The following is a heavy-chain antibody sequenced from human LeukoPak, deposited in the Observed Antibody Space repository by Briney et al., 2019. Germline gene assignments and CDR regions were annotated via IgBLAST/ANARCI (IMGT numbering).Heavy chain of an antibody. CDR2: ISSSGSTM. J-gene: IGHJ2*01. CDR1: GFTFSSYE. CDR3: ARVGSSWPNWYFDL. V-gene: IGHV3-48*03. Sequence: GGSLRLSCAASGFTFSSYEMNWVRQAPGKGLEWVSYISSSGSTMYYADSVKGRFTISRDNSKNTLYLQMNSLRAEDTAVYYCARVGSSWPNWYFDLWGRGTLVTVSS. D-gene: IGHD6-13*01.